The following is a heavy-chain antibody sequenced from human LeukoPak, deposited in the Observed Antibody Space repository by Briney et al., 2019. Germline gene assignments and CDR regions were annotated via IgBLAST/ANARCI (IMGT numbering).Heavy chain of an antibody. CDR3: ARPEWELGAFDI. Sequence: GGSLRLSCAASGFTFSSYGMHWVRQAPGKGLEWVAFIRYDGSNKYYADSVKGRFTISRDNSKNTLYLQMNSLRAEDTAVYYCARPEWELGAFDIWGQGTMVTVSS. CDR1: GFTFSSYG. J-gene: IGHJ3*02. V-gene: IGHV3-30*02. D-gene: IGHD1-26*01. CDR2: IRYDGSNK.